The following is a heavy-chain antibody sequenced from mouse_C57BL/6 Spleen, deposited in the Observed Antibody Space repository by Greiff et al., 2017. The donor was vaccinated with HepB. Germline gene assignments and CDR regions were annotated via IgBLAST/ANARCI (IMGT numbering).Heavy chain of an antibody. CDR3: ARHGYYGSSYTWFAY. D-gene: IGHD1-1*01. J-gene: IGHJ3*01. V-gene: IGHV5-6*01. CDR1: GFTFSSYG. Sequence: EVQWVESGGDLVKPGGSLKLSCAASGFTFSSYGMSWVRQTPDKRLAWVATISSGGSYTYYPDSVKGRFTISRDNAKNTLYLQMSSLKSEDTAMYYCARHGYYGSSYTWFAYWGQGTLVTVSA. CDR2: ISSGGSYT.